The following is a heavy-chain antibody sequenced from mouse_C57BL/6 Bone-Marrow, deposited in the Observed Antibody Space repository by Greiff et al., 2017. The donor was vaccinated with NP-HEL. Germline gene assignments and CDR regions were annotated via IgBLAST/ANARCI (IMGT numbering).Heavy chain of an antibody. V-gene: IGHV6-3*01. J-gene: IGHJ3*01. CDR1: GFTFSNYW. D-gene: IGHD1-1*01. CDR3: TGPITTVVAKDWFAY. Sequence: EVMLVESGGGLVQPGGSMKLSCVASGFTFSNYWMNWVRQSPEKGLEWVAQIRLKSDNYATHYAESVKGRFTISRDDSKSSVYLQMNNLRAEDTGIYYCTGPITTVVAKDWFAYWGQGTLVTVSA. CDR2: IRLKSDNYAT.